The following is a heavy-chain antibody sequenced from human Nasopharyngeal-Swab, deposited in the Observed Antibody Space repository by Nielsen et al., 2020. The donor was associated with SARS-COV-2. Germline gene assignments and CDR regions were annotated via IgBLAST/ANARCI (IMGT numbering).Heavy chain of an antibody. V-gene: IGHV3-7*03. CDR1: GFTFSSYW. D-gene: IGHD5-24*01. Sequence: GESLKISCAASGFTFSSYWMSWVRQAPGKGLEWVANIKQDGSEKYYADSVKGRFTISRDNAKNSLYLQMNSLRAEDTAVYYCASSEMATMNFDYWGQGTLVTVSS. CDR2: IKQDGSEK. CDR3: ASSEMATMNFDY. J-gene: IGHJ4*02.